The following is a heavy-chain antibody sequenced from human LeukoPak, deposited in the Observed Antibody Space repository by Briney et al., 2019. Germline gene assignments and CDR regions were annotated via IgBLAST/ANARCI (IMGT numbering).Heavy chain of an antibody. CDR3: ARLTTAYYYGMDV. D-gene: IGHD4-11*01. J-gene: IGHJ6*02. V-gene: IGHV1-2*06. CDR1: GYTFTGYY. CDR2: INPNSGGT. Sequence: ASVKVSCKTSGYTFTGYYMHWVRQAPGQGLEWMGRINPNSGGTNYAQKFQGRVTMTRDTSITTAYMELRSLRSDDTAVYYCARLTTAYYYGMDVWGQGTTVTVSS.